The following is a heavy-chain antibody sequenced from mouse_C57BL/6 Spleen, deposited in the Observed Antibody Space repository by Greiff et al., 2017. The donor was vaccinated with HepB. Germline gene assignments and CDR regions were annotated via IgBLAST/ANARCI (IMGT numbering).Heavy chain of an antibody. J-gene: IGHJ1*03. Sequence: QVQLQQPGAELVKPGASVKLSCKASGYTFTSYWMHWVKQRPGQGLEWIGMIHPNSGSTNYNEKFKSKATLTVDKSSSTAYMQLSSLTSEDSAVYYCARKDYYGGSYDWYFDVWGTGTTVTVSS. CDR3: ARKDYYGGSYDWYFDV. CDR2: IHPNSGST. CDR1: GYTFTSYW. D-gene: IGHD1-1*01. V-gene: IGHV1-64*01.